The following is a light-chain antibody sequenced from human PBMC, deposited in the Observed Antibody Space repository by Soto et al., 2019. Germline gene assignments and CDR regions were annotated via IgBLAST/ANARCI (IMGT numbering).Light chain of an antibody. CDR3: QQYSDYSPRT. J-gene: IGKJ1*01. CDR1: QSISSW. CDR2: KAS. V-gene: IGKV1-5*03. Sequence: DIQMTQSPSTLSASVGDRVTITCRASQSISSWLAWYQQKPGKAPKLLIYKASSLESGVPSRFSGSGSGTEFTLTISSLQPDDFATYYCQQYSDYSPRTFAQGTKVDIK.